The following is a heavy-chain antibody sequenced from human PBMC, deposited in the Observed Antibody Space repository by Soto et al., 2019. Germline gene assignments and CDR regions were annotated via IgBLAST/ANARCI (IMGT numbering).Heavy chain of an antibody. CDR2: IYYSGDT. V-gene: IGHV4-39*01. Sequence: QLQLQESGPGLVKPSETLSLTGTVSGGSIRSSNYYWAWVRQPPGKGLEWIANIYYSGDTYFHPSLRNRLTVSVDTSKNQFSLKLSSLTAADTAMYYCASLQVPGNFDYWGQGTLVTVSS. D-gene: IGHD6-13*01. CDR3: ASLQVPGNFDY. J-gene: IGHJ4*02. CDR1: GGSIRSSNYY.